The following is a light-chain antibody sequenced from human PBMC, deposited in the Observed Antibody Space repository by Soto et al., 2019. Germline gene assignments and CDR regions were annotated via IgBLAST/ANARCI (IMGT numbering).Light chain of an antibody. J-gene: IGKJ1*01. CDR3: QHYYPSRT. V-gene: IGKV3-15*01. CDR1: QSISTN. Sequence: EIVMTQSPSTLSVSPGERATLSCRASQSISTNLAWYQHRPGQAPRLLIYGASTRATGISARFSGSGSGTESTLTISSLQSEDFAVYYCQHYYPSRTFGQGTKVEF. CDR2: GAS.